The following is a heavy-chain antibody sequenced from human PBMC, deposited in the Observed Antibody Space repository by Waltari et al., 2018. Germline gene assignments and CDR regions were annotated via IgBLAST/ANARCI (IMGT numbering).Heavy chain of an antibody. CDR3: ARGLAARQFDY. J-gene: IGHJ4*02. CDR2: IYSGGST. V-gene: IGHV3-53*01. D-gene: IGHD6-13*01. CDR1: GFSVSSNY. Sequence: EVQLVESGGGLIPPGGSLRLSCAASGFSVSSNYMSWVRQAPGKGLEWVSVIYSGGSTYYTDSVKGRFTISRDNSKNTLYLQMNSLRAEDTAVYYCARGLAARQFDYWGQGTLVTVSS.